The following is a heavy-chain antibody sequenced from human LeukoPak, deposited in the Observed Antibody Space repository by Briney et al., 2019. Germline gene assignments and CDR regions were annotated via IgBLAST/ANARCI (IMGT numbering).Heavy chain of an antibody. CDR1: GGSFSGYY. CDR2: INHRGST. D-gene: IGHD3-10*01. Sequence: PSETLSLTCVVYGGSFSGYYWRWIRQPPGKGLEWIGEINHRGSTNYNPSLKSRVTISVDTSKNQFSLQLSSVNPEDTAVYYCARLGSGSNYWGQGTLVTVSS. J-gene: IGHJ4*02. V-gene: IGHV4-34*01. CDR3: ARLGSGSNY.